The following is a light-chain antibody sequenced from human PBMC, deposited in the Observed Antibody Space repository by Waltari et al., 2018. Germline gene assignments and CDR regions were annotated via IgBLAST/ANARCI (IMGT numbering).Light chain of an antibody. CDR3: QHSSITPYT. CDR1: QSVGHY. J-gene: IGKJ2*01. CDR2: AAS. Sequence: IQMTQSPASLSASVGDRVTITCRSSQSVGHYLNWYQQKPHQAPRLLIYAASTLQSGVPSRFSGSGSETHFTLTISPLQSEDFATYYCQHSSITPYTFGQGTKLEI. V-gene: IGKV1-39*01.